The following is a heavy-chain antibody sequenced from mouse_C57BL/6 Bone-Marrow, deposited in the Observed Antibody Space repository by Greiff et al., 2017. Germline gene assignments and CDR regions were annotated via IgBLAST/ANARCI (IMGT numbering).Heavy chain of an antibody. CDR3: TRPYVHYAMDY. CDR1: GFTFSSYA. Sequence: EVQVVESGAGLVKPGGSLKLSCAASGFTFSSYAMSWVRQTPEQRLEWVAYISSGGAYIYYADTVKGRFTISRDNARNTLYLQMSSLKSEDTAMYYCTRPYVHYAMDYWGQGTSVTVSS. D-gene: IGHD2-14*01. CDR2: ISSGGAYI. V-gene: IGHV5-9-1*02. J-gene: IGHJ4*01.